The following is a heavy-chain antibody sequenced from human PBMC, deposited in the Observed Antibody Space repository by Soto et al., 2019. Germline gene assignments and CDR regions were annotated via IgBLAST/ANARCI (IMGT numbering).Heavy chain of an antibody. D-gene: IGHD2-15*01. V-gene: IGHV4-30-4*01. Sequence: SETLSLTCTVSGGSISIGDYYWSCIRQPPGKGLEWIGYIYYSGSTYYNPSLKSRVTISVDTSKNQFSLKLSSVTAADTAVYYCARDTACSGGSCYSGLSFDPWGQGTLVTVSS. CDR1: GGSISIGDYY. J-gene: IGHJ5*02. CDR3: ARDTACSGGSCYSGLSFDP. CDR2: IYYSGST.